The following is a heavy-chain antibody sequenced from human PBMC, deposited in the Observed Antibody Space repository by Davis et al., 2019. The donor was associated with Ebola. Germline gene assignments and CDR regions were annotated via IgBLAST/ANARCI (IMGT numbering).Heavy chain of an antibody. Sequence: GESLKISCATSGFTFRGSAVHWVRQASGKGLEWVGRIRSNANNYATAYGASVNGRFTLSRDDSKNTLYLQMNSLRAEDTAVYYCAKTRGYDSSGYYYGVPDYWGQGTLVTVSS. D-gene: IGHD3-22*01. CDR3: AKTRGYDSSGYYYGVPDY. V-gene: IGHV3-73*01. J-gene: IGHJ4*02. CDR2: IRSNANNYAT. CDR1: GFTFRGSA.